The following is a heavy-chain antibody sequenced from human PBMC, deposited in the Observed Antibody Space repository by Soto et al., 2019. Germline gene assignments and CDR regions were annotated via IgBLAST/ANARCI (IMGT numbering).Heavy chain of an antibody. J-gene: IGHJ1*01. CDR2: IYYSGGT. D-gene: IGHD3-22*01. V-gene: IGHV4-31*03. Sequence: QVQLQESGPGLVKPSQTLSLTCTVSGGSISSGGYYWSGIRQHPGKGLEWIGYIYYSGGTYYNPSLKSRVTISVDTSKNQFSLKLSSVTAADTAVYYCAIYDSSGSRGFQHWGQGTLVTVSS. CDR1: GGSISSGGYY. CDR3: AIYDSSGSRGFQH.